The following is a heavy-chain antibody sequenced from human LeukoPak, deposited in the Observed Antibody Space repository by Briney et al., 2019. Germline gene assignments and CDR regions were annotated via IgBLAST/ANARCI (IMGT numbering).Heavy chain of an antibody. Sequence: KPSETLSLTCTVSGGSISSYYWSWIRQPPGKGLEWIGYIYYSGSTNYNPSLKSRVTISVDTSKNQFSLKLSSVTAADTAVYYCARGGIAVAAGRFDPWGQGTLVTVSS. CDR1: GGSISSYY. J-gene: IGHJ5*02. CDR2: IYYSGST. CDR3: ARGGIAVAAGRFDP. V-gene: IGHV4-59*08. D-gene: IGHD6-19*01.